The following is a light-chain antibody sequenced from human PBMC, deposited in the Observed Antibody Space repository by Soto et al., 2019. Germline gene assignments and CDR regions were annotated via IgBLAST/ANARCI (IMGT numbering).Light chain of an antibody. Sequence: QSVLTQPASVSGSPGHSITLSCTGTASDIGGYNFVSWYQQSAGKAPKLIIYDVSHRPAGVSDRFSASKSGNTAALTISALRTEDEADYYCSSYTSSATLVFGSGTKVTVL. CDR3: SSYTSSATLV. CDR2: DVS. J-gene: IGLJ1*01. CDR1: ASDIGGYNF. V-gene: IGLV2-14*03.